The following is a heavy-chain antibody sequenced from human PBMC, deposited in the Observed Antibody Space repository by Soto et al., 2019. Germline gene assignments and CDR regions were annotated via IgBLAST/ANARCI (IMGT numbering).Heavy chain of an antibody. J-gene: IGHJ4*02. Sequence: QMQLVQSGAEVKKPGSSVKVSCKASGGTLSSFINYPINWVRQAPGQGLEWMGGIVPNVGTVNYAQKFQGRVPITADKSTGTAYMDVSSLRSEDTALYYCARRDTSGFLRYFDNWGQGTLVTVSS. V-gene: IGHV1-69*06. D-gene: IGHD3-3*01. CDR2: IVPNVGTV. CDR1: GGTLSSFINYP. CDR3: ARRDTSGFLRYFDN.